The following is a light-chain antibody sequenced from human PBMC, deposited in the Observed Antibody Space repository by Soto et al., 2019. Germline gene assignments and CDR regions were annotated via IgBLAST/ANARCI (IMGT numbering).Light chain of an antibody. Sequence: DIQMTQSPYSVSASVGDRVTITCRASQSISSYLYWHQQKPGKAPKLLIYAASSSQCGVPSRLSGSGSGTDFTLTISSLEPGDFATYYCQQSYSTSWAFGQGTQVDIK. J-gene: IGKJ1*01. CDR3: QQSYSTSWA. CDR2: AAS. V-gene: IGKV1-39*01. CDR1: QSISSY.